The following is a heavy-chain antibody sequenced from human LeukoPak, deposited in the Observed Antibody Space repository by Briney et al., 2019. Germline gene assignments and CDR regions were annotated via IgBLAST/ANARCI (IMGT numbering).Heavy chain of an antibody. Sequence: GGSLRLSCAASGFTFSSYAMSLVRQAPGKGLEWVSAISGSGGSTYYADSVKGRFTISRDNSKNTLYLQMNSLRAEDTAVYYCAKDEYYYGPYYYYGMDVWGQGTTVTVSS. CDR2: ISGSGGST. CDR1: GFTFSSYA. V-gene: IGHV3-23*01. CDR3: AKDEYYYGPYYYYGMDV. D-gene: IGHD3-10*01. J-gene: IGHJ6*02.